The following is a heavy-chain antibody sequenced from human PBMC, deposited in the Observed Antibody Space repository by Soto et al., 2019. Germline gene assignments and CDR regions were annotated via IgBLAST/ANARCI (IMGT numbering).Heavy chain of an antibody. CDR2: IIPILGIA. J-gene: IGHJ5*02. CDR3: ARAKWAAAGYNWFDP. CDR1: GGTFSSYT. V-gene: IGHV1-69*02. Sequence: QVQLVQSGAEVKKPGSSVKVSCKASGGTFSSYTISWVRQAPGQGLEWMGRIIPILGIANYAQKFQGRVTITADKSTSTAYMELSSLRSEDTAVYYCARAKWAAAGYNWFDPWGQGTLVTVSS. D-gene: IGHD6-13*01.